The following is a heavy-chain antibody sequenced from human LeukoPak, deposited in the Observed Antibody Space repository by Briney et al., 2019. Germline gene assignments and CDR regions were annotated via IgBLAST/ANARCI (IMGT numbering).Heavy chain of an antibody. CDR2: IYSSATYI. D-gene: IGHD2-2*01. V-gene: IGHV3-21*06. Sequence: GGSLRLSCAASGFLFGGHAMVWIRQAPGKGLECVSSIYSSATYITYADSVRGRFTISRDNDKNSLFLDMNDLRAEDTAVYYCARAAIRVDFFDSWGQGTLVAVSP. CDR3: ARAAIRVDFFDS. J-gene: IGHJ4*02. CDR1: GFLFGGHA.